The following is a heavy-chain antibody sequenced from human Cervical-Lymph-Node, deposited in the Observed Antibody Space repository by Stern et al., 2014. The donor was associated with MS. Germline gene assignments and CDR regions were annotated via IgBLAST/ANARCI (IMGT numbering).Heavy chain of an antibody. CDR1: GYSFTAYY. V-gene: IGHV1-2*02. Sequence: QVQLVQSGAEVKKPGASVKVSCKASGYSFTAYYMHWVRQAPGQGLEWMGCIDPNSGGTKSAQNFQGRVTMTRDTSISTFYMELSGLTSDDTAVFYCARERHSMDVWGQGTTVTVSS. CDR3: ARERHSMDV. CDR2: IDPNSGGT. J-gene: IGHJ6*02.